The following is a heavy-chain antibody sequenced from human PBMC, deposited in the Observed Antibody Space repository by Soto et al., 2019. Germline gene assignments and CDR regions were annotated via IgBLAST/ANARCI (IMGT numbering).Heavy chain of an antibody. Sequence: EVQLEESGGGLIKPGESLTLSCAASDFILSDAWMNWVRQAPGKGLEWVGGIKSKAHGGTTDYAAPLKGRFTILRDDSKNTLYLQMNSLQTEDTAMYYFASYRDSSGLRRYDYWGEGALVTVSS. CDR1: DFILSDAW. CDR3: ASYRDSSGLRRYDY. CDR2: IKSKAHGGTT. V-gene: IGHV3-15*07. J-gene: IGHJ4*02. D-gene: IGHD3-22*01.